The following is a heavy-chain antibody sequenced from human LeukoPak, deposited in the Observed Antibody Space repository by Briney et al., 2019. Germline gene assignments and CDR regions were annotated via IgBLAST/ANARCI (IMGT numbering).Heavy chain of an antibody. J-gene: IGHJ4*02. V-gene: IGHV3-23*01. CDR3: TGNYYGSGSYADFDY. Sequence: GGSLRLSCAASGFTFSSYAMSWVRQAPGKGLEWVSAISGSGGSTYYADSVKGRFTISRDDSKNTAYLQMDSLKTEDTAVYYCTGNYYGSGSYADFDYWGQGTLVTASS. D-gene: IGHD3-10*01. CDR1: GFTFSSYA. CDR2: ISGSGGST.